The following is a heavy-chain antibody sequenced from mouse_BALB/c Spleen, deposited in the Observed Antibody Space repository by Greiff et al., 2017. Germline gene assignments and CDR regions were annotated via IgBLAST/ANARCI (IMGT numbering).Heavy chain of an antibody. J-gene: IGHJ3*01. CDR3: ARARDYGSSTWFAY. D-gene: IGHD1-1*01. Sequence: EVMLVESGGGLVKPGGSLKLSCAASGFTFSDYYMYWVRQTPEKRLEWVATISDGGSYTYYPDSVKGRFTISRDNAKNTLFLQMTSLRSEDTAMYYCARARDYGSSTWFAYWGQGTLVTVSA. V-gene: IGHV5-4*02. CDR2: ISDGGSYT. CDR1: GFTFSDYY.